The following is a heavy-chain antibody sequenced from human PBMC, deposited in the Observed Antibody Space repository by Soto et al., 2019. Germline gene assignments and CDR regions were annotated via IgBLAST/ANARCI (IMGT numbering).Heavy chain of an antibody. V-gene: IGHV4-34*01. CDR1: GGSFSGYY. Sequence: SETLSLTCAVYGGSFSGYYWSWIRQPPGKGLEWIGEINHSGSTDYNPSLKSRVTISVDTSKNQFSLKLSSVTAADTAVYYCATLNWNRPYYYYYGMDVWGQGTTVTVSS. CDR2: INHSGST. J-gene: IGHJ6*02. CDR3: ATLNWNRPYYYYYGMDV. D-gene: IGHD1-1*01.